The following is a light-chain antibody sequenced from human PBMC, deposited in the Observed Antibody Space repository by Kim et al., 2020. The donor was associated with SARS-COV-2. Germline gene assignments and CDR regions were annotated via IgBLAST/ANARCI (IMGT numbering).Light chain of an antibody. Sequence: DIQMTQSPSTLSASVGDRVTITCRAGQTISSWLAWYQQKPGKAPKVLIYKASSLESGVPSRFSGSGSGTEFTLTISSLQPDDFATYYCQQYSTYSRTFGQGTKVDIK. CDR1: QTISSW. CDR2: KAS. CDR3: QQYSTYSRT. V-gene: IGKV1-5*03. J-gene: IGKJ1*01.